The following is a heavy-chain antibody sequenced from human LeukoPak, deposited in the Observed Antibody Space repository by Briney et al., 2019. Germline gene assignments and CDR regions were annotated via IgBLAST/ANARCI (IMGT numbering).Heavy chain of an antibody. J-gene: IGHJ6*03. CDR2: IIPIFGTA. CDR1: GGTFSSYA. V-gene: IGHV1-69*05. CDR3: ARDSTIFGVDRYYYYYMDV. D-gene: IGHD3-3*01. Sequence: SVKVSCKASGGTFSSYAISWVRQAPGQGLEWMGRIIPIFGTANYAQKFQGRVTITTDESTSTAYMELSSLRSEDTAVYYCARDSTIFGVDRYYYYYMDVWGKGTTFTVSS.